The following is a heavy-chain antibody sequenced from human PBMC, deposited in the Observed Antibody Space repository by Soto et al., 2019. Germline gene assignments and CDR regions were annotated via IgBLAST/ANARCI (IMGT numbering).Heavy chain of an antibody. J-gene: IGHJ6*02. CDR2: IYPCDSDT. CDR1: GYSFTSYC. CDR3: ARQPLWEGYYYGMDV. V-gene: IGHV5-51*01. D-gene: IGHD1-26*01. Sequence: GESLNISCKGSGYSFTSYCISWVRQMPVKGREWRWLIYPCDSDTRYSPSFQGQVTISADKSISTAYLQGSSLKASDTAMYYWARQPLWEGYYYGMDVSGQAPTVTVAS.